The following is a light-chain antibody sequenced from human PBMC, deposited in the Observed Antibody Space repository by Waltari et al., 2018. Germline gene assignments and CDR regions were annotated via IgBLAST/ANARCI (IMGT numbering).Light chain of an antibody. J-gene: IGLJ3*02. CDR3: SSITTSITWV. Sequence: QPALTQPASVSGSPGQSITISCSGSSTDFGANKYVSWYQQHPGRAPKVVIYDVTKRPSGISDRFSGSKSDSAASLTISGLQPEDEADYYCSSITTSITWVFGGGTKLTVL. CDR2: DVT. V-gene: IGLV2-14*03. CDR1: STDFGANKY.